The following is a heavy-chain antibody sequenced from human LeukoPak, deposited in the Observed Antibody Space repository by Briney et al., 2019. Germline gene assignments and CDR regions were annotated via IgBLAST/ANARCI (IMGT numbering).Heavy chain of an antibody. D-gene: IGHD3-3*01. Sequence: GGSLRLSCAASGFTFSSYSMNWVRQAPGKGLEWVSSISSSSSYIYYADSVKGRFTISRDNAKNSLYLQMNSLRAEDTAVYYCARDPVSPYYDFWSGRGLGMDVWGQGTTVTVSS. CDR3: ARDPVSPYYDFWSGRGLGMDV. CDR2: ISSSSSYI. J-gene: IGHJ6*02. CDR1: GFTFSSYS. V-gene: IGHV3-21*01.